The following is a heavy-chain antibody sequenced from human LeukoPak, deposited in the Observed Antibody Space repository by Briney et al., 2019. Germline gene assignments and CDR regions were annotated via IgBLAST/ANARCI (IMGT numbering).Heavy chain of an antibody. CDR2: IYHSGST. J-gene: IGHJ4*02. V-gene: IGHV4-38-2*02. CDR1: GYSISSGYY. Sequence: SETLSLTCTVSGYSISSGYYWGWIRQPPGQGLEWIGSIYHSGSTYYNPSLKSRVTISVDTSKNQFSLKLSSVTAADTAVYYCASSSLRFGEPISPYFDYWGQGTLVTVSS. CDR3: ASSSLRFGEPISPYFDY. D-gene: IGHD3-10*01.